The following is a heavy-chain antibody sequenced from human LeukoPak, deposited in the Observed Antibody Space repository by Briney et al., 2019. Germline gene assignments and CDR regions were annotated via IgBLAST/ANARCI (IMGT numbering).Heavy chain of an antibody. CDR1: GGSFSGYY. J-gene: IGHJ4*02. CDR2: INHSGST. V-gene: IGHV4-34*01. D-gene: IGHD3-22*01. Sequence: KPSETLSLTCAVYGGSFSGYYWSWIRQPPGKGLEWVGEINHSGSTNYNPYLKSRGTISVDTSKNQFSLKLSSVTAADTAVYYCARRQYYYDSSGYEVIDYWGQGTLVTVSS. CDR3: ARRQYYYDSSGYEVIDY.